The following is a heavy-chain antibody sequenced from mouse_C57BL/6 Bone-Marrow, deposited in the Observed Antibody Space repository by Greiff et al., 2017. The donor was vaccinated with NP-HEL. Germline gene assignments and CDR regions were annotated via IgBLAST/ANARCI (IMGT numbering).Heavy chain of an antibody. CDR1: GYTFTGNW. Sequence: QVQLKQSGAELMKPGASVKLSCKATGYTFTGNWIEWVKQRPGHGLEWIGEILPGSGNTYYNERFKGKATFTADTSSNTAYMQLSSLTTEDSAIYYCARDYYGSSYVDYWGQGTTLTVSS. J-gene: IGHJ2*01. D-gene: IGHD1-1*01. V-gene: IGHV1-9*01. CDR3: ARDYYGSSYVDY. CDR2: ILPGSGNT.